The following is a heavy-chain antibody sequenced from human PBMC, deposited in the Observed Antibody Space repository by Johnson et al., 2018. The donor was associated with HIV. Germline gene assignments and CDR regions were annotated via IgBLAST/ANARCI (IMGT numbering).Heavy chain of an antibody. Sequence: QVQLVESGGGVVQPGRSLRLSCAASGFTFSSYAMHWVRQAPGKGLEWVAVISYDGSNKYYADSVTGRFTISRDNSKNTLYLQMNSLRAEDTAVYYCARVYSSSSAHAFDIWGQGTMVTVSS. J-gene: IGHJ3*02. CDR1: GFTFSSYA. CDR3: ARVYSSSSAHAFDI. CDR2: ISYDGSNK. D-gene: IGHD6-6*01. V-gene: IGHV3-30*04.